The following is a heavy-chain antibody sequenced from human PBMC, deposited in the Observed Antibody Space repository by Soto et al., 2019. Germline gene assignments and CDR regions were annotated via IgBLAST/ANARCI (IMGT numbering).Heavy chain of an antibody. CDR1: GFSLSTSGVG. D-gene: IGHD2-2*01. J-gene: IGHJ6*02. Sequence: QITLKESGPPLVKPTQTLTLTCTFSGFSLSTSGVGVGWIRQPPGKALEWLALIYWDDDKRYSPSLKSRLTITKDTSKNQVVLTMTNMDPVDTATYYCTHTSPARSGMDVWGQGTTVTVSS. CDR3: THTSPARSGMDV. V-gene: IGHV2-5*02. CDR2: IYWDDDK.